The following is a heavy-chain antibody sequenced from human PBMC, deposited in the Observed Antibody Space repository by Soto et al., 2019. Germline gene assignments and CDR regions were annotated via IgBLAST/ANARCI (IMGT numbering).Heavy chain of an antibody. D-gene: IGHD1-20*01. CDR1: GFTFSSYG. CDR3: AKDRSNWNYYYYGMDV. V-gene: IGHV3-30*18. J-gene: IGHJ6*02. Sequence: QVQLVESGGGVVQPGRSLRLSCAASGFTFSSYGMHWVRQAPGKGLEWVAVISYDGSNKYYADSVKGRFTISRDNSKNTLYQQMNSLRAEDTAVYYCAKDRSNWNYYYYGMDVWGQGTTVTVSS. CDR2: ISYDGSNK.